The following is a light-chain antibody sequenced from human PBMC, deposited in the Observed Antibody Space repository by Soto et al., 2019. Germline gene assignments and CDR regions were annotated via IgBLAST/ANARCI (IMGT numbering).Light chain of an antibody. CDR2: GAS. CDR3: QQYNDWPRT. J-gene: IGKJ4*01. Sequence: EIVMTQSPATRSVSPGERATLSCRASQSINNNLAWYQQKRGQGPRLLIYGASSRATGTHARFSGSGSGTGFTLTISSLQSEDFAIYDCQQYNDWPRTFGGGTKVEIK. V-gene: IGKV3-15*01. CDR1: QSINNN.